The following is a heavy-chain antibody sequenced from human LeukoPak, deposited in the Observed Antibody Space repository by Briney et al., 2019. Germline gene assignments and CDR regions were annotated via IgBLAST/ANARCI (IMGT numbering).Heavy chain of an antibody. CDR1: GGSISSYY. CDR3: ARHPGITMIVVADAFDI. CDR2: IYYSGST. Sequence: SETLSLTCTVSGGSISSYYWSWIRQPPGKGLEWIGYIYYSGSTNYNPSLKSRVTISVDTSKNQFSLKLSSVTAADTAVYYCARHPGITMIVVADAFDIWGQGTMVTVSS. V-gene: IGHV4-59*08. D-gene: IGHD3-22*01. J-gene: IGHJ3*02.